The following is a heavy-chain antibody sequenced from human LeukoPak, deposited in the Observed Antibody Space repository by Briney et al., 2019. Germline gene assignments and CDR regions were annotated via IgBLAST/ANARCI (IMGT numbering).Heavy chain of an antibody. CDR1: GGSISSYY. CDR3: ARDRPYYDFWSGYYTGGSFFDY. D-gene: IGHD3-3*01. Sequence: PSETLSLTCTVSGGSISSYYWSWIRQPAGKGLEWIGRIYTSGSTNYNPSLKSRVTMSVDTSKNQFSLKLSSVTAADTAVYYCARDRPYYDFWSGYYTGGSFFDYWGQGTLVTVSS. V-gene: IGHV4-4*07. CDR2: IYTSGST. J-gene: IGHJ4*02.